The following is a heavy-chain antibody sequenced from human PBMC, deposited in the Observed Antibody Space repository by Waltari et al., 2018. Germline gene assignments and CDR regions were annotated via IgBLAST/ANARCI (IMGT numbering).Heavy chain of an antibody. J-gene: IGHJ4*02. D-gene: IGHD1-7*01. CDR3: ARARGGGTFDY. CDR1: GFTFSSYG. Sequence: QVQLVESGGGVVQPGRSLRLSCAASGFTFSSYGMPWVRQAPGKGLEWVAVIWYDGSNKYYADSVKGRFTISRDNSKNTLYLQMNSLRAEDTAVYYCARARGGGTFDYWGQGTLVTVSS. CDR2: IWYDGSNK. V-gene: IGHV3-33*01.